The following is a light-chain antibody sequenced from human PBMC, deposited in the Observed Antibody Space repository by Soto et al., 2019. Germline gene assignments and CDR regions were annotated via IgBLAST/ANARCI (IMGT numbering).Light chain of an antibody. Sequence: QSALTQPASVSGSPGQSITISCTGTSSDIGGYNRVSWYQHHPGRAPKLLIYEVRTRPSGVSSRFSGSKSDNTASLTISGLQAEVEADYYCNSYTSSGTWMLGGGTKVTVL. CDR1: SSDIGGYNR. V-gene: IGLV2-14*01. J-gene: IGLJ3*02. CDR3: NSYTSSGTWM. CDR2: EVR.